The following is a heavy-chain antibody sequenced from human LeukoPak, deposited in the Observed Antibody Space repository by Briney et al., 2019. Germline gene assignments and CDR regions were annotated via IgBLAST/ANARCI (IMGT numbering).Heavy chain of an antibody. CDR1: EFSVGSNY. Sequence: GGSLRLSCAASEFSVGSNYMTWVRQAPGKGLEWVSLIYSGGSTYYADSVKGRFTISRDNSKNTLYLQMNSLRAEDTAVYYCARGRDYGAFDIWGQGTMVTVSS. CDR3: ARGRDYGAFDI. CDR2: IYSGGST. V-gene: IGHV3-66*01. J-gene: IGHJ3*02. D-gene: IGHD4-17*01.